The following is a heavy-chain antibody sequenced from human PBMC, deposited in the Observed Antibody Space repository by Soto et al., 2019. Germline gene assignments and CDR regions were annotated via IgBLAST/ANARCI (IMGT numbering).Heavy chain of an antibody. D-gene: IGHD6-19*01. Sequence: QLQLQLSGPGLVKPSETLSLTCNVSGASISSYNYWGWFRQPPGKGLEWIGRIIYSGDIIYNPSLRSRLTLFVDTSKNQFSLKLSSVTAADTAVYYCVRHAQWLIRAYWGQGSLVTVSS. J-gene: IGHJ4*02. CDR1: GASISSYNY. CDR2: IIYSGDI. V-gene: IGHV4-39*01. CDR3: VRHAQWLIRAY.